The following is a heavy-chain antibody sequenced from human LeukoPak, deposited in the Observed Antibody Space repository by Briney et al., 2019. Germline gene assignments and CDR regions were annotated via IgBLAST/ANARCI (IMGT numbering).Heavy chain of an antibody. D-gene: IGHD3-10*01. V-gene: IGHV3-21*01. CDR2: ISSSSSYI. CDR3: ARDLYGSGSYLYGMDV. Sequence: GGSLRLSCAASGFTFSSYSMNWVRQAPGKGLEWVSSISSSSSYIYYADSEKGRFTISRDNAKNSLYLQMNSLRAEDTAVYYCARDLYGSGSYLYGMDVWGQGTTVTVSS. J-gene: IGHJ6*02. CDR1: GFTFSSYS.